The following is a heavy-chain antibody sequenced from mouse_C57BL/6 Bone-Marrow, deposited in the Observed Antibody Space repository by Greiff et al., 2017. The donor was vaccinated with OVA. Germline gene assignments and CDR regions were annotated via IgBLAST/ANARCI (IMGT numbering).Heavy chain of an antibody. V-gene: IGHV5-4*01. CDR1: GFTFSSYA. Sequence: EVKLMESGGGLVKPGGSLKLSCAASGFTFSSYAMSWVRQTPEKRLEWVATISDGGSYTYYPDNVKGRFTISRDNAKNNLYLQMSHLKSKDTAMYYCARDRVITSVKGPYYFDYWGQGTTLTVSS. D-gene: IGHD1-1*01. CDR3: ARDRVITSVKGPYYFDY. CDR2: ISDGGSYT. J-gene: IGHJ2*01.